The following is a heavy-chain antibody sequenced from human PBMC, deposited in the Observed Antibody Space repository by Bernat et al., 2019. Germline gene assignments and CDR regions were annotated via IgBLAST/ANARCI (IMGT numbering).Heavy chain of an antibody. CDR2: IYNDGAT. J-gene: IGHJ4*02. D-gene: IGHD4-17*01. Sequence: EVQLMESGGGLIQPGGSLRLSCAASGFSVSSSYMSWVRQAPGKGLEWVSVIYNDGATRYAESVKGRFTIFRDNSKNTLFLQMDSLRGEDTAIYYCARGRPSYGDYNYWGQGTLVTVSS. V-gene: IGHV3-53*01. CDR1: GFSVSSSY. CDR3: ARGRPSYGDYNY.